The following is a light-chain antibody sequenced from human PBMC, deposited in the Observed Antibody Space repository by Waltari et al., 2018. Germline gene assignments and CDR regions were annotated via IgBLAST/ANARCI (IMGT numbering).Light chain of an antibody. CDR3: QHYVRLPAT. J-gene: IGKJ1*01. V-gene: IGKV3-20*01. CDR1: QSVGKY. CDR2: HTS. Sequence: EIVLTQSPGTLSLSPGERATLSCRASQSVGKYLAWYQQKPGQAPRLLIYHTSNRATGIPDRFSGSGSGTDFNLTISRLEPEDFAVYYCQHYVRLPATFGQGTKVEIK.